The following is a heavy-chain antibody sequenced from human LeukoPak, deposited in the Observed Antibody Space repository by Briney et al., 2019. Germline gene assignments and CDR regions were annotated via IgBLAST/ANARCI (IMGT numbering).Heavy chain of an antibody. J-gene: IGHJ5*02. CDR1: GGSFSGYY. CDR3: ARGKWVAAAGRRYNWFDP. CDR2: INHSGST. D-gene: IGHD6-13*01. V-gene: IGHV4-34*01. Sequence: PSETLSLTCAVYGGSFSGYYWSWIRQPPGKGLEWIGEINHSGSTNYNPSLKSRVTISVDTSKNQFSLKLSSVTAADTAVYYCARGKWVAAAGRRYNWFDPWGQGTLVTVSS.